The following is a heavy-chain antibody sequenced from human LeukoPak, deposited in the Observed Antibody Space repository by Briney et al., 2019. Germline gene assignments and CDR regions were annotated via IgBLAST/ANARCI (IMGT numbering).Heavy chain of an antibody. CDR1: GGSISSSSYY. Sequence: PSETLSLTCTVSGGSISSSSYYWGWIRQPPGKGLEWIGRIYTSGSTNYNPSLKSRVTISVDTSKNQFSLKLSSVTAADTAVYYCASLTPPQRYLGRRRGLILGAFDIWGQGTMVTVSS. CDR3: ASLTPPQRYLGRRRGLILGAFDI. J-gene: IGHJ3*02. V-gene: IGHV4-39*07. D-gene: IGHD3-10*01. CDR2: IYTSGST.